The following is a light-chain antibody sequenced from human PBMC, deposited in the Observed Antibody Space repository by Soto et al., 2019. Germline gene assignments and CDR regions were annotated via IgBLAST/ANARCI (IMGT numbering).Light chain of an antibody. CDR3: QQYNSYPLT. Sequence: DIQMTQSPSTLSASVGDRVTITCRASQSISSWLAWYQQKPGKAPKLLIYKASSLESGVPSRFSGSGSGTEFTLTISSLQPDDFANDYCQQYNSYPLTFGRGTKVEFK. J-gene: IGKJ4*01. CDR2: KAS. CDR1: QSISSW. V-gene: IGKV1-5*03.